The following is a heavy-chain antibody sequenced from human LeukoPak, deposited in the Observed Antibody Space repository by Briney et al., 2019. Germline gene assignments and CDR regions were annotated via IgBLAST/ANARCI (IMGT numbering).Heavy chain of an antibody. Sequence: SETLSLTCTGSGGSISSYYWSWIRQPPGKGLEWIGYIYYSGSTNYSPSLKSRVTISVDTSKNQFSLKLSSVTAADTAVYYCARGGGYCSGGSRYRWFDPWGQGTLVTVSS. D-gene: IGHD2-15*01. CDR3: ARGGGYCSGGSRYRWFDP. CDR1: GGSISSYY. V-gene: IGHV4-59*01. J-gene: IGHJ5*02. CDR2: IYYSGST.